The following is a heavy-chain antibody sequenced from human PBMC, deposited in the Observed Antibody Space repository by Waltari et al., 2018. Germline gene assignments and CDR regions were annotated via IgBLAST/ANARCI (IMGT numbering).Heavy chain of an antibody. CDR1: GFTFGSYG. J-gene: IGHJ4*02. Sequence: QVQLVESGGGVVQPGRSLSLSCAASGFTFGSYGLPWVRQAPGKGLEWVAVIWYDGSNKYYADSVKGRFTISRDNSKNTLYLQMNSLRAEDTAVYYCARELATVVKFDYWGQGTLVTVSS. CDR2: IWYDGSNK. V-gene: IGHV3-33*01. CDR3: ARELATVVKFDY. D-gene: IGHD4-17*01.